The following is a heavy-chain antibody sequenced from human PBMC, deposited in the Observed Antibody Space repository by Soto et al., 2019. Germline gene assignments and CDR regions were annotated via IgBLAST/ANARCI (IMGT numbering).Heavy chain of an antibody. J-gene: IGHJ6*02. CDR1: GFTVSSNY. CDR2: IYSGGST. CDR3: ARANPYYYGSGSYYEEYYYYGMDV. Sequence: GGSLRLSCAASGFTVSSNYMSWVRQAPGKGLEWVSVIYSGGSTYYADSVKGRFTISRDNSKNTLYLQMNSLRAEDTAVYYCARANPYYYGSGSYYEEYYYYGMDVWGQGTTVTVSS. V-gene: IGHV3-53*01. D-gene: IGHD3-10*01.